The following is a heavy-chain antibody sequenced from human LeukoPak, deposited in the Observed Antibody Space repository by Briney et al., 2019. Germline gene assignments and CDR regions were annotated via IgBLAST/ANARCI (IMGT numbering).Heavy chain of an antibody. CDR2: ISNGNSPI. CDR3: ARGFPARRGAFDI. Sequence: GGSLRLSCAASAASGFTFSSFIMNWVRQAPGKGLEWVSYISNGNSPIYYADSVKGRFTISRDNAKNSLHLQMYSLRAEDTAVYYCARGFPARRGAFDIWGQGTKVTVSS. V-gene: IGHV3-48*01. CDR1: GFTFSSFI. J-gene: IGHJ3*02. D-gene: IGHD6-6*01.